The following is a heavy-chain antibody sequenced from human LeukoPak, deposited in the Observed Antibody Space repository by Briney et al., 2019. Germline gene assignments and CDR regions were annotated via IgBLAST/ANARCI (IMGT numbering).Heavy chain of an antibody. J-gene: IGHJ6*04. V-gene: IGHV3-48*03. CDR1: GFTFSSYE. CDR3: AELGITMIGGV. Sequence: GGSLRLSCAASGFTFSSYEMNWVRPAPGKGLEWVSYISSSGSTISYDDSVKGRFTISRDNAKNSLYLQMNSLRAEDTAVYYCAELGITMIGGVWGKGTTVTISS. CDR2: ISSSGSTI. D-gene: IGHD3-10*02.